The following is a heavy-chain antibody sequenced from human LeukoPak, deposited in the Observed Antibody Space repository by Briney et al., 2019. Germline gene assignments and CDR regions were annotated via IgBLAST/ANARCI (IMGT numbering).Heavy chain of an antibody. CDR1: GFTFSSYE. V-gene: IGHV3-48*03. Sequence: PGGSLRLSCAASGFTFSSYEMSWVRQAPGKGLEWVSYIGSSGITIYYADSVKGRLTISRDNAKNSLYLQMNSLRAEDTAVYYCARGHRLYGMDVWGQGTTVTVSS. J-gene: IGHJ6*02. CDR3: ARGHRLYGMDV. CDR2: IGSSGITI. D-gene: IGHD3-16*02.